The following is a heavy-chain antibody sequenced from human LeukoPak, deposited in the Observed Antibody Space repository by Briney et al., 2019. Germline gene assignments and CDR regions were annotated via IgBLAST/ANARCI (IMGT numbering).Heavy chain of an antibody. D-gene: IGHD3-22*01. CDR3: ARGPHYYDPPDY. Sequence: ASVKVSCKASGYTFTGYYMYWVRQAPGQGLEWVGWINPNSGGTNYAQKFQGRVTMTRDTSIGTAYMELSRLGSDDTAVYYCARGPHYYDPPDYWGQGTLVTVSS. V-gene: IGHV1-2*02. CDR2: INPNSGGT. J-gene: IGHJ4*02. CDR1: GYTFTGYY.